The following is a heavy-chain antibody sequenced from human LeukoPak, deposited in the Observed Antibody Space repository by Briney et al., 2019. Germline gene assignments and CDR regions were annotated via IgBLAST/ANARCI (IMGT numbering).Heavy chain of an antibody. Sequence: PSETLSLTCTVSGGSISSYYWSWIRQPPGEGLEWIGYIYYSGSTNYNPSLKSRVTISVDTSKNQFSLKLSSVTAADTAVYYCARVRYSSGWYQWAFDIWGQGTMVTVSS. J-gene: IGHJ3*02. V-gene: IGHV4-59*01. CDR2: IYYSGST. D-gene: IGHD6-19*01. CDR3: ARVRYSSGWYQWAFDI. CDR1: GGSISSYY.